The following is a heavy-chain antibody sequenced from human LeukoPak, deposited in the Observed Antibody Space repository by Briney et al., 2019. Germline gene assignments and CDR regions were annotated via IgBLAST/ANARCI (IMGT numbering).Heavy chain of an antibody. CDR3: AKVMLFRPYYYDSSGSDFDY. CDR2: ISWNSGSI. Sequence: PGRSLRLSCAASGFTFDDYAMHWVRQAPGKGLEWVSGISWNSGSIGYADSVKGRFTISRDNSKNTLYLQMNSLRAEDTAVYYCAKVMLFRPYYYDSSGSDFDYWGQGTLATVSS. V-gene: IGHV3-9*01. J-gene: IGHJ4*02. D-gene: IGHD3-22*01. CDR1: GFTFDDYA.